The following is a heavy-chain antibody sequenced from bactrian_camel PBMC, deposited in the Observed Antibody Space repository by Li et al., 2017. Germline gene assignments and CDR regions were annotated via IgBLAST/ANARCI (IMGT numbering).Heavy chain of an antibody. CDR3: AVAYVSGYCPLGPSEYSY. CDR1: GDSSSTIC. CDR2: SQIAAVRRT. J-gene: IGHJ4*01. V-gene: IGHV3S53*01. D-gene: IGHD3*01. Sequence: VQLVESGGGSVQAGGSLTLSCVASGDSSSTICMGWFRQAPGEEREGIGSSQIAAVRRTQYADSVKGRFTISRDNAKNTLYLEMRSLEPDDTAMYYCAVAYVSGYCPLGPSEYSYWGQGTQVTVS.